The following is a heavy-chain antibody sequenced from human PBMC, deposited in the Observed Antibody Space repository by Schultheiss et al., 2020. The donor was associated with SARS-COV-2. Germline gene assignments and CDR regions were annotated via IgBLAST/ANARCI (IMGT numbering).Heavy chain of an antibody. D-gene: IGHD5-18*01. J-gene: IGHJ4*02. Sequence: GESLKISCAASGFTFSSYAMHWVRQAPGKGLEWVAVIWYDGNNKYYADSVKGRFTISRDNSKNTLYLQMNSLRAEDTAVYYCARALHPTAMVMGGWGQGTLVTVSS. CDR3: ARALHPTAMVMGG. CDR1: GFTFSSYA. V-gene: IGHV3-30*07. CDR2: IWYDGNNK.